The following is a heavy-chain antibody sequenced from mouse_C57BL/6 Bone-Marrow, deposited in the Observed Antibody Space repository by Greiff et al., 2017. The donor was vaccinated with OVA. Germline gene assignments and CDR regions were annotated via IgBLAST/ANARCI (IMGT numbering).Heavy chain of an antibody. D-gene: IGHD1-1*01. Sequence: QVQLQQPGAELVMPGASVKLSCKASGYTFTSYWMHWVKQRPGQGLEWIGEIDPSDSYTNYNQKFKGKSTLTVDKSSSTAYMQLSSLTSEDSAVYYFASLYYYGSSYWYFDVWGTGTTVTGSS. CDR2: IDPSDSYT. CDR3: ASLYYYGSSYWYFDV. CDR1: GYTFTSYW. J-gene: IGHJ1*03. V-gene: IGHV1-69*01.